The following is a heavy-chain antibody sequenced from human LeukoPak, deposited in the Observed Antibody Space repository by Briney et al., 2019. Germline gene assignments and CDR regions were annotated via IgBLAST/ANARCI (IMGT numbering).Heavy chain of an antibody. J-gene: IGHJ4*02. CDR1: GFTFSSYA. V-gene: IGHV3-23*01. D-gene: IGHD2-2*01. CDR2: ISGSGGST. CDR3: ARLILPAANAVDS. Sequence: PGGSLRLSCAASGFTFSSYAMSWVRQAPGKGLEWVSAISGSGGSTYYADSVKGRFTISRDNAKNSLYLQMNSLRGEDTAVYYCARLILPAANAVDSWGQGTLVTVSS.